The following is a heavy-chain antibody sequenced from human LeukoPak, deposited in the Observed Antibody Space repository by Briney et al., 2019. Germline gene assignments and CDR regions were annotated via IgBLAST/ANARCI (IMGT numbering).Heavy chain of an antibody. J-gene: IGHJ4*02. CDR2: ISAYNGNT. D-gene: IGHD5-12*01. V-gene: IGHV1-18*04. Sequence: GASVTVSCKASGYTFTSYGSSWGRQAPGQGLEWMGGISAYNGNTNYAQKLQGRVTMTTDTSTSTAYMELRSLRSDDTAVYYCARDSDGVSGYSRRFDYWGQGTLVTVSS. CDR1: GYTFTSYG. CDR3: ARDSDGVSGYSRRFDY.